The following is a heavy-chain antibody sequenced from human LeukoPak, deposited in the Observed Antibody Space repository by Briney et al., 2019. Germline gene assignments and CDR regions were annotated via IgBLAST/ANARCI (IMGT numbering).Heavy chain of an antibody. V-gene: IGHV1-58*02. J-gene: IGHJ4*02. CDR2: IVVGSGNT. D-gene: IGHD2-15*01. CDR1: GFTFTISA. CDR3: AADPHSPYPGA. Sequence: GTSVTVSFTSSGFTFTISAMQWVRQARGQRLEWIGWIVVGSGNTNYAQKFQERVTITRDMSTSTAYMELSSLRSEDTAVYYCAADPHSPYPGAWGQGTLVTVSS.